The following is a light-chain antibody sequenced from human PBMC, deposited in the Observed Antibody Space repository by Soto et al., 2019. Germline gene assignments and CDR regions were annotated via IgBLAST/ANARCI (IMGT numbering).Light chain of an antibody. Sequence: QPVLTQPPSVSGAPGQRVTISCTGSTSNIGAGYDVHWYQQLPGAAPTLLISSHNNRPSGVPDRFFGSKSGTSASLTIIGLQAEDEADYYCQSYDIALSASGVFGGGTKVTVL. CDR2: SHN. V-gene: IGLV1-40*01. CDR3: QSYDIALSASGV. J-gene: IGLJ3*02. CDR1: TSNIGAGYD.